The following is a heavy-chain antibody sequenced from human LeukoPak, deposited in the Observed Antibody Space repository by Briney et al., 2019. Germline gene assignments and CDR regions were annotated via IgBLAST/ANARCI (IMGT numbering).Heavy chain of an antibody. Sequence: ASVKVSRKASGYTFTSYGISWVRQAPGQGLEWMGWISAYNGNTNYAQKLQGRVTMTTDTSTSTAYMELRSLRSDDTAVYYCARNPLRPDYDYVWGSYRQEYYFDYWGQGTLVTVSS. V-gene: IGHV1-18*04. D-gene: IGHD3-16*02. J-gene: IGHJ4*02. CDR3: ARNPLRPDYDYVWGSYRQEYYFDY. CDR2: ISAYNGNT. CDR1: GYTFTSYG.